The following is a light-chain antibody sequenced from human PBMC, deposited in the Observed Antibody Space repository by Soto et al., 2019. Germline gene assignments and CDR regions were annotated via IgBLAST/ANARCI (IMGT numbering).Light chain of an antibody. CDR2: DAS. V-gene: IGKV3-11*01. CDR3: QQRSNWPPLT. CDR1: QSVSSY. J-gene: IGKJ3*01. Sequence: EIVLTHSPATLSLSPGQRATLSCRASQSVSSYLACYQQKPGQAPRLLIFDASNRATGIPARFSGSRSRTDFTLTISSLEPEDFAGYYCQQRSNWPPLTVGPGTKVDIK.